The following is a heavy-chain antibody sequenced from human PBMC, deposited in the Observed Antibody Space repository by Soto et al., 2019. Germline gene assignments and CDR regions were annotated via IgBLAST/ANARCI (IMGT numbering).Heavy chain of an antibody. V-gene: IGHV1-69*13. CDR2: IIPIFGTA. Sequence: ASVKVSCKASGGTFSSYAISWVRQAPGQGLEWMGGIIPIFGTANYAQKFQGRVTITADESTSTAYMELSSLRSEDTAVYYCEITIFGEGMDVWGQGTTVTVSS. J-gene: IGHJ6*02. CDR3: EITIFGEGMDV. D-gene: IGHD3-3*01. CDR1: GGTFSSYA.